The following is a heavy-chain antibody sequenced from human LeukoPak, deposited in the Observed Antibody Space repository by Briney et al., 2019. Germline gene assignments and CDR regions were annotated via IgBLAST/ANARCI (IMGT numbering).Heavy chain of an antibody. D-gene: IGHD3-3*01. V-gene: IGHV4-34*01. CDR2: INHSGST. J-gene: IGHJ5*02. CDR3: ARVLLLVSGFDP. CDR1: GGSFSGYY. Sequence: PSETLSLTCAVYGGSFSGYYWSWIRQPPGKGLEWIGEINHSGSTNYNPSLKSRVTISVDTSKNQFSLKLSSVTAADTAVYYCARVLLLVSGFDPWGQGTLVTVSS.